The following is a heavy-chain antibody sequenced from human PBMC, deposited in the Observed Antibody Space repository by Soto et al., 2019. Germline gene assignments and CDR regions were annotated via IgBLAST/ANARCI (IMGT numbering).Heavy chain of an antibody. V-gene: IGHV5-51*01. CDR3: ATRSYYARSYYYGMDV. CDR1: GYSFTSYW. Sequence: GESLKISCKGSGYSFTSYWIGWVRQMPGKGLEWMGIIYPGDSDTRYSPSFQGRVTISADKSISTAYLQWSSLKASDTAMYYCATRSYYARSYYYGMDVWGQGTTVTVSS. CDR2: IYPGDSDT. D-gene: IGHD3-10*01. J-gene: IGHJ6*02.